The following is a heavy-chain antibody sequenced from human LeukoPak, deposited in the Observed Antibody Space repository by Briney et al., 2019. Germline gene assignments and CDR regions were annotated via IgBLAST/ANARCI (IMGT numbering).Heavy chain of an antibody. Sequence: GGTLRLSCAASGFTFNNYGMTWVRQAPGKGLEWVSAISGSGGSTYYADSVKGRFTISRDNSKNTLYLQMNSLRAEDTAVYYCANRNRGSSGYYYFDYWGQGTLVTVSS. CDR3: ANRNRGSSGYYYFDY. CDR1: GFTFNNYG. V-gene: IGHV3-23*01. CDR2: ISGSGGST. D-gene: IGHD3-22*01. J-gene: IGHJ4*02.